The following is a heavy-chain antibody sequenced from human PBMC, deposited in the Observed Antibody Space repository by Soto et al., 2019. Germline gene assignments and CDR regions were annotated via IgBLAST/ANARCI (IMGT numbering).Heavy chain of an antibody. D-gene: IGHD3-22*01. V-gene: IGHV4-59*01. CDR2: VYYTGST. J-gene: IGHJ4*02. Sequence: SETLSLTCTVSGDSISAFYWGWMRQSPGKELEWIGYVYYTGSTNYNPSLKSRVTISVDRSKNQFSLKLTSANAADTAVYYCARGRTVRNYADDSSDYFFFFDYWGQGTQVTVSS. CDR3: ARGRTVRNYADDSSDYFFFFDY. CDR1: GDSISAFY.